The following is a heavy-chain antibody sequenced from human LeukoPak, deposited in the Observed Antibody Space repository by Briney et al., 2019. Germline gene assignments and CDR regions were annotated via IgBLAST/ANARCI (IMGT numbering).Heavy chain of an antibody. CDR1: GYTFNSYG. Sequence: ASVKVSCKASGYTFNSYGISWVRQAPGQGLEWMGWISAYNGNTNYAQKLQGRVTMTTDTSTSTAYMELRSLRSDDTAVYYCARTDDPTISGSHSYYFDYWGQGTLVTVSS. D-gene: IGHD3-10*01. V-gene: IGHV1-18*01. J-gene: IGHJ4*02. CDR2: ISAYNGNT. CDR3: ARTDDPTISGSHSYYFDY.